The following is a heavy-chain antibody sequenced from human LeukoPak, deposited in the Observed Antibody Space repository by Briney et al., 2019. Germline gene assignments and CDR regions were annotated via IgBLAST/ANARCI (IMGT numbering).Heavy chain of an antibody. CDR2: ISSSSSYI. Sequence: GGSLRLSCAASGFTFSSYSMNWVRQAPGKGLEWVSSISSSSSYIYYADSVKGRFTISRDNAKNSLYLQMNSLRAEDTAVYYCARGSAFDFLDYFDYWGQGTLVTVSS. J-gene: IGHJ4*02. CDR1: GFTFSSYS. D-gene: IGHD3-3*01. V-gene: IGHV3-21*01. CDR3: ARGSAFDFLDYFDY.